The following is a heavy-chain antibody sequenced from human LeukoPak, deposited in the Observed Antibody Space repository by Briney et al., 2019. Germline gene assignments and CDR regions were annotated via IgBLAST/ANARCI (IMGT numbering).Heavy chain of an antibody. CDR2: ISGTGGST. V-gene: IGHV3-23*01. J-gene: IGHJ4*02. CDR1: GFSFGNYA. Sequence: PGGSLRLSCAASGFSFGNYAMNWVRQAPGRGLGWVSAISGTGGSTYYADSVKGRFTISRDNAKNALYLQMNALRAEDTAIYSCATRPTVGGTTPTFDHWGQGTPVTVSS. D-gene: IGHD1-26*01. CDR3: ATRPTVGGTTPTFDH.